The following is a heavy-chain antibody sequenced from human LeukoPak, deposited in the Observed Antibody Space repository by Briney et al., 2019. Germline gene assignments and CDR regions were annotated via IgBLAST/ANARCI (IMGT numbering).Heavy chain of an antibody. CDR1: AGTFSSYA. V-gene: IGHV1-69*06. Sequence: SVTVSCKASAGTFSSYAISWVRQGPAQGLEWMGGVITIFGTANYAQKFQGRVTITADKSTSTAYMELSSLRSEDTAVYYCARDSGTVDGYCGGDCYPIWGQGTMVTVSS. D-gene: IGHD2-21*02. CDR3: ARDSGTVDGYCGGDCYPI. CDR2: VITIFGTA. J-gene: IGHJ3*02.